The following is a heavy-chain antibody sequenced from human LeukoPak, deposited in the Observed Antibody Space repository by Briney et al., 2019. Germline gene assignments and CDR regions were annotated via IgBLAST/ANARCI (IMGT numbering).Heavy chain of an antibody. CDR2: ISSSGSTI. CDR3: ARDHLGDYGDYGQMGTFGY. Sequence: PGGSLRLSCAASGFTFSSYEMNWVRQAPGKGLEWVSYISSSGSTIYYADSVKGRFTISRDNAKNSLYLQMNSLRAEDTAVYYCARDHLGDYGDYGQMGTFGYWGQGTLVTVSS. V-gene: IGHV3-48*03. J-gene: IGHJ4*02. CDR1: GFTFSSYE. D-gene: IGHD4-17*01.